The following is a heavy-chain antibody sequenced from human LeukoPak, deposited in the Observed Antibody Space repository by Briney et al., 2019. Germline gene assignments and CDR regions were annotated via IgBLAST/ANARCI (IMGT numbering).Heavy chain of an antibody. Sequence: GGSLRLSCAASGFTFSSYSMNWVRQAPGKGLEWVSSISSSSSYIYYADSVKGRFTISRDNAKNSLYLQMNSLRAEDTAVYYCARDSHDFGDTFDYWGQGTLVTVSS. D-gene: IGHD3-3*01. CDR3: ARDSHDFGDTFDY. J-gene: IGHJ4*02. CDR1: GFTFSSYS. CDR2: ISSSSSYI. V-gene: IGHV3-21*01.